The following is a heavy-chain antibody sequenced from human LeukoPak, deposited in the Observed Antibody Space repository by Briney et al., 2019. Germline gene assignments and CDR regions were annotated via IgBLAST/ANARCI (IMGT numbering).Heavy chain of an antibody. CDR1: GFTVSSNY. Sequence: GGSLRLSCAASGFTVSSNYMSWVRQAPGKGLEWVSVIYSGGSTYYADSVKGRFTISRDNSKNTLYLQMNSLRAEDTAVYYCARVLGNHSGWYLIYWYFDLWGRGTLVTVSS. D-gene: IGHD6-19*01. J-gene: IGHJ2*01. CDR2: IYSGGST. V-gene: IGHV3-53*01. CDR3: ARVLGNHSGWYLIYWYFDL.